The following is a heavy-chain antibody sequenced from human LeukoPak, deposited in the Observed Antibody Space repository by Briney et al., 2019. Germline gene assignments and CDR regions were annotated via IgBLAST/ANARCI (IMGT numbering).Heavy chain of an antibody. Sequence: PSQTLSLTCAVSGGSISSGGYSWSWMRQPPGKGLEWIGYIYHSGSTYYNPSLKSRVTISVDRSKNQFSLKLSSVTAADTAVYYCSRGSVMTTVTLFDYWGQGTLVTVSS. CDR3: SRGSVMTTVTLFDY. V-gene: IGHV4-30-2*01. CDR1: GGSISSGGYS. CDR2: IYHSGST. D-gene: IGHD4-17*01. J-gene: IGHJ4*02.